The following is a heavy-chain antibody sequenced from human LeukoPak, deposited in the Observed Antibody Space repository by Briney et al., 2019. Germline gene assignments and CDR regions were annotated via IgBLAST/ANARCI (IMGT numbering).Heavy chain of an antibody. D-gene: IGHD5-24*01. CDR3: ARPRGDGYISGFDY. V-gene: IGHV3-30*04. CDR1: GFTFSSYA. J-gene: IGHJ4*02. Sequence: GRSLRLSCAASGFTFSSYAMYWVRQAPGKGLEWVAVISYDGSNKYYADSVKGRFTISRDNSKNTLYLQMNSLRAEDTAVYYCARPRGDGYISGFDYWGQGTLVTVSS. CDR2: ISYDGSNK.